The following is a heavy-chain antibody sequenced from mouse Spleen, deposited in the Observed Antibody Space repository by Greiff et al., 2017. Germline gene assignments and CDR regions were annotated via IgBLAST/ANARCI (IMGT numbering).Heavy chain of an antibody. CDR1: GFTFSSYG. Sequence: EVQGVESGGGLVKPGGSLKLSCAASGFTFSSYGMSWVRQTPEKRLEWVATISGGGSYTYYPDSVKGRFTISRDNAKNNLYLQMSSLRSEDTALYYCARRSSGTGYFDYWGQGTTLTVSS. V-gene: IGHV5-9-2*01. J-gene: IGHJ2*01. CDR3: ARRSSGTGYFDY. CDR2: ISGGGSYT. D-gene: IGHD3-1*01.